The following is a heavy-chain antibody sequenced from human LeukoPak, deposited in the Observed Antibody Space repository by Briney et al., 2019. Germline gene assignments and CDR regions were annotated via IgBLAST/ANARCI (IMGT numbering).Heavy chain of an antibody. Sequence: ASVKVSCKASGYTFTGYYMHWVRQAPGQGLEWMGWINPNSGGTNYAQKFQGRVTMTRDTSISTAYMELSRLRSDDTAMYYCARVPVIAVAGTSAFDIWGQGTMVTVSS. D-gene: IGHD6-19*01. CDR3: ARVPVIAVAGTSAFDI. J-gene: IGHJ3*02. CDR1: GYTFTGYY. CDR2: INPNSGGT. V-gene: IGHV1-2*02.